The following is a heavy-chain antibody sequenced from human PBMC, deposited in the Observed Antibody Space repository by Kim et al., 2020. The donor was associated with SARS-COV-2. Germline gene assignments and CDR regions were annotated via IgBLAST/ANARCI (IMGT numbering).Heavy chain of an antibody. CDR1: GGSISSGGYY. D-gene: IGHD1-1*01. J-gene: IGHJ4*02. Sequence: SETLSLTCTVSGGSISSGGYYWTWIRQHPGKGLEWIGYIYYSGSTYYNPSLKSRVIISVDTSKNQFSLKLSSVTAADTAVNYCVGGYNPTYFDYWGQGTLVTVSS. CDR2: IYYSGST. CDR3: VGGYNPTYFDY. V-gene: IGHV4-31*03.